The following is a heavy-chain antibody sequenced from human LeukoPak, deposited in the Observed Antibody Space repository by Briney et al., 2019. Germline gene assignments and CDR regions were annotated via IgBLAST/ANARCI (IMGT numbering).Heavy chain of an antibody. D-gene: IGHD3-22*01. V-gene: IGHV3-23*01. Sequence: PGGSLRLSCAASRFTFSSYAMSWVRQAPGKGREWVSGISGSGGSTYYADSVKGRFTISRDNSKNTLYLQMNSLRAEDTAVYYCAKARGTVVPPFDYWGQGTLVTVSS. CDR2: ISGSGGST. J-gene: IGHJ4*02. CDR1: RFTFSSYA. CDR3: AKARGTVVPPFDY.